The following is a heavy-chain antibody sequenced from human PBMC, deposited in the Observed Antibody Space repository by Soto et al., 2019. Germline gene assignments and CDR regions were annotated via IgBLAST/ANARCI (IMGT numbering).Heavy chain of an antibody. D-gene: IGHD3-3*01. J-gene: IGHJ6*01. V-gene: IGHV1-46*01. CDR3: ARDPMTLITIFGFFIRPGDNYDSMDV. CDR1: GYTFTSYY. Sequence: VASVKVSCKASGYTFTSYYMHWVRQAPGEGLEWMEIINPSGGSTSYAQKFQGRVTMTRDTSTSTVYMELSSLRSEHTAVYYCARDPMTLITIFGFFIRPGDNYDSMDV. CDR2: INPSGGST.